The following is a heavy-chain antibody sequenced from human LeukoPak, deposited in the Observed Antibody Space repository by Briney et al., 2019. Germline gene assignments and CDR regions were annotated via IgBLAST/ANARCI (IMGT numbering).Heavy chain of an antibody. J-gene: IGHJ5*02. D-gene: IGHD3-22*01. CDR3: AKYYYDSSGSPPTNWFDP. CDR2: IRYDGSNK. CDR1: GFTFSSYG. Sequence: GGSLRLSCAASGFTFSSYGMHWVRQAPGKGLEWVAFIRYDGSNKYYADSVKGRFTISRDNSKNTLYLQMNSLRAEDTAVYYCAKYYYDSSGSPPTNWFDPWGQGTLVIVSS. V-gene: IGHV3-30*02.